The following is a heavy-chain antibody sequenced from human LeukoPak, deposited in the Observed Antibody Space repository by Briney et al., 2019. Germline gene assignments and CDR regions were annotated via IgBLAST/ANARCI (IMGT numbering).Heavy chain of an antibody. D-gene: IGHD2-2*02. CDR1: GGSFSGYY. J-gene: IGHJ4*02. CDR3: ARTWDSSTSCYNDY. CDR2: INHSGSI. V-gene: IGHV4-34*01. Sequence: SQTLSLTCPVYGGSFSGYYWSWIRQPPGKGLEWIGEINHSGSINYNPSLKSRVTISVDTSKNQFSLKLSSVAAADTAVYYCARTWDSSTSCYNDYWGQGTLVTVSS.